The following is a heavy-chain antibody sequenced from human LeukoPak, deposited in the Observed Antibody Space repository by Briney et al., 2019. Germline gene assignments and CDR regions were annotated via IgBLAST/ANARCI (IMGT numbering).Heavy chain of an antibody. CDR2: ISWNSGSI. D-gene: IGHD3-10*01. CDR3: AASGGSGSFDY. CDR1: GFTFDDYA. Sequence: GGSLRLSCAASGFTFDDYAMHWVRQAPGKGLEWVSGISWNSGSIGYSDSVKGRYTISRDNAKNSLYLQMNSLRADDMALYYCAASGGSGSFDYWGQGTLVTVSS. V-gene: IGHV3-9*03. J-gene: IGHJ4*02.